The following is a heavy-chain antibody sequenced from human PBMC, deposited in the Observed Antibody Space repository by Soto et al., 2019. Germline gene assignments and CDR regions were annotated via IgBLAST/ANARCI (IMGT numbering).Heavy chain of an antibody. CDR1: GGTFSSYA. V-gene: IGHV1-69*01. Sequence: HVQLVQSGADVKKPGSSVQVSCKASGGTFSSYAISWVRQAPGQGLEWMGGIIPIFGTANYAQKFQGRVTITADESTSPAYMELSSLRSEDTAVYYCARDDRYCSSTSCYSPEDYWGQGTLVTVSS. CDR2: IIPIFGTA. CDR3: ARDDRYCSSTSCYSPEDY. J-gene: IGHJ4*02. D-gene: IGHD2-2*01.